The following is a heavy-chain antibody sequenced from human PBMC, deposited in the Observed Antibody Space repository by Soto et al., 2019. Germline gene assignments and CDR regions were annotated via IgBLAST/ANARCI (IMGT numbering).Heavy chain of an antibody. CDR3: ARLGVYVSVGYYYLWDS. CDR1: DGSMNSDSSY. V-gene: IGHV4-39*01. J-gene: IGHJ4*02. Sequence: QLQLQESGPGLVKPSETLSLTCRVSDGSMNSDSSYWGWVRQPPGKGLEWIGVINHSGSTYHNLSLKGRVTMSVYASRNQFSLKLTSMTAADTAVYYCARLGVYVSVGYYYLWDSWGQGTLVTVSS. CDR2: INHSGST. D-gene: IGHD3-22*01.